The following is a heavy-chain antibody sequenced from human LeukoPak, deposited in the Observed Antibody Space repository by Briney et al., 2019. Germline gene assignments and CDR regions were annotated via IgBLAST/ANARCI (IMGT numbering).Heavy chain of an antibody. CDR3: ARLGRYGDPGY. J-gene: IGHJ4*02. CDR1: GGTFSSYA. Sequence: GASVKVSCKASGGTFSSYAISWVRQAPGQGLEWMGGVIPIFGTANYAQKFQGRVTITADEPTSTAYMELSSLRSEDTAVYYCARLGRYGDPGYWGQGTLVTVSS. V-gene: IGHV1-69*13. CDR2: VIPIFGTA. D-gene: IGHD4-17*01.